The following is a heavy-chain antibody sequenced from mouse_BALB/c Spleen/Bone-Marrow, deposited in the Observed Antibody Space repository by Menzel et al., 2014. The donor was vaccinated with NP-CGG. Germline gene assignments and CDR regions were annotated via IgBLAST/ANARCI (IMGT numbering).Heavy chain of an antibody. Sequence: QVQLQQSGAELAGPGASVKLSSKASGYTFTSYWMQWVKQRPGQGLEWIGPIFPGDGDTRNTQKFKGKATLTAEKSSSTAYMQLSSLASEDSAVYYCARNYYYGSSWSAMDYWGQGTSVTVSS. CDR1: GYTFTSYW. CDR2: IFPGDGDT. D-gene: IGHD1-1*01. J-gene: IGHJ4*01. V-gene: IGHV1-87*01. CDR3: ARNYYYGSSWSAMDY.